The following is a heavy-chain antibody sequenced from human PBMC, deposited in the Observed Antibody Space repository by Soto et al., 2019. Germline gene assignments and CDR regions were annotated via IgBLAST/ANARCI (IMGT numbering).Heavy chain of an antibody. CDR2: INAGNGNT. J-gene: IGHJ6*02. D-gene: IGHD2-2*01. V-gene: IGHV1-3*01. CDR3: ARGRRYCGSTSCHEAYYYYGMDV. Sequence: ASVKVSCKASGYTFTSYAMHWVRQAPGQRLEWMGWINAGNGNTKYSQKFQGRVTITRDTSASTAYMELSSLRSEDTAVYYCARGRRYCGSTSCHEAYYYYGMDVWGQGTTVTVSS. CDR1: GYTFTSYA.